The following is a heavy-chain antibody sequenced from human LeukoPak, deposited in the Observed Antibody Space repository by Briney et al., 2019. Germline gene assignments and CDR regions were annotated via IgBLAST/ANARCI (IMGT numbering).Heavy chain of an antibody. J-gene: IGHJ4*02. Sequence: GGSLRLSCAASGFTFSTYEMNWVRQAPGKGLVWVSRINTDGSTTTYADSVKGRFTISRDNAKNTLYLQMNSLRVEDTAVYYCARGRGGSYHYWGQGTLVTVSS. CDR3: ARGRGGSYHY. CDR2: INTDGSTT. D-gene: IGHD1-26*01. V-gene: IGHV3-74*01. CDR1: GFTFSTYE.